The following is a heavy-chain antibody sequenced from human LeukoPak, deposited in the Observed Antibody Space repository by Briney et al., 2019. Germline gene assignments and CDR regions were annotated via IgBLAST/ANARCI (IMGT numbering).Heavy chain of an antibody. V-gene: IGHV4-34*01. CDR1: GGSFSGYY. Sequence: SETLSLTCAVYGGSFSGYYWSWIRQPPGKGLGWIGEINQGGNTNYNPSLKGRVTISVDTSRNQFSLNLNSVTAADTAMYSCARGSHGVGPDYWGQGTLVTVSS. D-gene: IGHD1-26*01. CDR2: INQGGNT. CDR3: ARGSHGVGPDY. J-gene: IGHJ4*02.